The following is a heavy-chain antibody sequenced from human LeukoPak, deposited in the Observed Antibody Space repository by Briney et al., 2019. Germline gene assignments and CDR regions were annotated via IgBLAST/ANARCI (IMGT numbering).Heavy chain of an antibody. Sequence: GSLRLSCAASGFTFSRFWMNWVRQAPGRGLEWVANIDQSGGRNNYVDSVKGRFTISRDNAKNSLFLEMSSLRADDTAVYFCARDVEGGTFDIWGQGTTVTVSS. V-gene: IGHV3-7*05. CDR3: ARDVEGGTFDI. D-gene: IGHD3-16*01. CDR2: IDQSGGRN. J-gene: IGHJ3*02. CDR1: GFTFSRFW.